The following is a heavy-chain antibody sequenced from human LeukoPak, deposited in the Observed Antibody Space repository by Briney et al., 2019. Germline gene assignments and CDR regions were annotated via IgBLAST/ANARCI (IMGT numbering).Heavy chain of an antibody. CDR2: IIPIFGTA. CDR3: ARAIMGQWTPGFFDY. J-gene: IGHJ4*02. Sequence: SVKVSCKASGYTFSSYAISWVRQAPGQGLEWMGGIIPIFGTANYAQKFQGRVTITTDESTSTAYMELSSLRSEDTAVYYCARAIMGQWTPGFFDYWGQGTLVTVSS. D-gene: IGHD6-19*01. V-gene: IGHV1-69*05. CDR1: GYTFSSYA.